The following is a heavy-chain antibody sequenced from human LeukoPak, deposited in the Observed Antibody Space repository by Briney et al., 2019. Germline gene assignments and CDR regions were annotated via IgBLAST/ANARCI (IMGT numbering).Heavy chain of an antibody. CDR1: GYSISSGYY. J-gene: IGHJ4*02. D-gene: IGHD1-26*01. Sequence: PSETLSLTCTVSGYSISSGYYWGWIRQPPGKGLEWIGSIYHSGSTYYNPSLKSRVTISVDTSKNQFSLKLSSVTAADTAVYYCARYSGSYSFPYYFDYWGQGTLVTVSS. CDR2: IYHSGST. CDR3: ARYSGSYSFPYYFDY. V-gene: IGHV4-38-2*02.